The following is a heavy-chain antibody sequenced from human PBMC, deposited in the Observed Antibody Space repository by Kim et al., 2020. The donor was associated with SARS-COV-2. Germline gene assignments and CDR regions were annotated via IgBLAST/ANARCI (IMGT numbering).Heavy chain of an antibody. CDR2: MNPNSGNT. Sequence: ASVKVSCKASGYTFTSYDINWVRQATGQELEWMGWMNPNSGNTGYAQKFQGRVTMTRNTSISTVYMELSSLRSEDTAVYYCARVSSGWHYYYYGMDVWGQGTTVTVSS. D-gene: IGHD6-19*01. V-gene: IGHV1-8*01. J-gene: IGHJ6*02. CDR1: GYTFTSYD. CDR3: ARVSSGWHYYYYGMDV.